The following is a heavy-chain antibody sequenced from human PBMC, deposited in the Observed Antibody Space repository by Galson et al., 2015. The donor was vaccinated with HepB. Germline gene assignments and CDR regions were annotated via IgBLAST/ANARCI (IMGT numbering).Heavy chain of an antibody. CDR2: ISAAGGTT. D-gene: IGHD1-26*01. CDR1: GFTFSNYA. CDR3: AKEHGWIYPGRSFDI. V-gene: IGHV3-23*01. Sequence: SLRLSCAASGFTFSNYAMSWVRQAPGKGLEWVSTISAAGGTTYYADSVKGRFTISRDNSKNTLYLQMNSLRAEDTAIYYCAKEHGWIYPGRSFDIWGQGTMVTVSS. J-gene: IGHJ3*02.